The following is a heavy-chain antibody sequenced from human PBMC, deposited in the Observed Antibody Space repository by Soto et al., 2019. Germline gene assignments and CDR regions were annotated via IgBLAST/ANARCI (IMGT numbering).Heavy chain of an antibody. Sequence: QLQLQESSSALVKPSQTLSLTCAVSGGSISSGGYSWSWIQQPPVKGLEWIGYIYHSGSTYYNPSLKSRVTISVDRSKNQFSLKLSSVTAADTAVYYSARGMTSVTTLDYWGQGTLVTVSS. CDR1: GGSISSGGYS. CDR2: IYHSGST. J-gene: IGHJ4*02. D-gene: IGHD4-4*01. CDR3: ARGMTSVTTLDY. V-gene: IGHV4-30-2*01.